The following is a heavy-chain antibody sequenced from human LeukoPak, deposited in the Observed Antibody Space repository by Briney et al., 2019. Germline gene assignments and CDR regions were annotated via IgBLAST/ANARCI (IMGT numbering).Heavy chain of an antibody. D-gene: IGHD3-3*01. Sequence: AGGSLRLSCAASGFTFSSCGFNWVRQAPGKGLEWVSAISGSGGSTYYADSVKGRFTISRDNSKNTLYLQMNSLRAEDTAVYYCAKGVTIFGVVTYYYYYMDVWGKGTTVTVSS. CDR3: AKGVTIFGVVTYYYYYMDV. CDR2: ISGSGGST. V-gene: IGHV3-23*01. CDR1: GFTFSSCG. J-gene: IGHJ6*03.